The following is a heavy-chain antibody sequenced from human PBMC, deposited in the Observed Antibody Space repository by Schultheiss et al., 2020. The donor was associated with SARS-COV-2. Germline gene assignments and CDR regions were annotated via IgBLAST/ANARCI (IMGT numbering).Heavy chain of an antibody. Sequence: SETLSLTCTVSGGSISSYYWSWIRQPAGKGLEWIGRIYTSGSTYYNPSLKSRVTISVDTSKNQFSLKLSSVTAADTAVYYCAREIMAPRGLQYGMDVWGQGTTVTVSS. CDR2: IYTSGST. J-gene: IGHJ6*02. V-gene: IGHV4-4*07. D-gene: IGHD4-11*01. CDR3: AREIMAPRGLQYGMDV. CDR1: GGSISSYY.